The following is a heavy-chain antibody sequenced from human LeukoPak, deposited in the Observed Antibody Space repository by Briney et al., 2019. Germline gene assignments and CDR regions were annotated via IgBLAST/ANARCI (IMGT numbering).Heavy chain of an antibody. CDR1: GFTFSNYG. CDR2: IWYDGSNK. D-gene: IGHD3/OR15-3a*01. J-gene: IGHJ6*02. Sequence: GGSLRLSCAASGFTFSNYGMHWVRQAPGKGLEWVAVIWYDGSNKYYTDSVKGRFTISRDHSKNRLYLQMDSLRGEDTAVYYCARRPRSDWGFYYYYGMDVWGQGTTVTVSS. V-gene: IGHV3-33*01. CDR3: ARRPRSDWGFYYYYGMDV.